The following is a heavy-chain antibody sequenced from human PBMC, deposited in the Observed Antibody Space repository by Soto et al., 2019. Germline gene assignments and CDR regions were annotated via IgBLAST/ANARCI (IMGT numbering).Heavy chain of an antibody. CDR1: GGSVCSGSYY. CDR2: IYYSGST. CDR3: ARVPHSLWFGETPY. Sequence: SETLSLTCTVSGGSVCSGSYYWSWIRQPPGKGLEWIGYIYYSGSTNYNPSLKSRVTISVDTSKNQFSLKLSSVTAADTAVYYCARVPHSLWFGETPYWGQGTLVTVSS. J-gene: IGHJ4*02. V-gene: IGHV4-61*01. D-gene: IGHD3-10*01.